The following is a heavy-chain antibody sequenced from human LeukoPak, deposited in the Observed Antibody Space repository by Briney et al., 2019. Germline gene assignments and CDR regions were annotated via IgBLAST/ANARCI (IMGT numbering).Heavy chain of an antibody. D-gene: IGHD2-8*01. J-gene: IGHJ6*03. CDR3: ANGNRCTSPNCLGYYYFYMDV. CDR1: GFTFSSYA. Sequence: EPGGSLRLSCAASGFTFSSYAMNWVRQAPGRGLEWVSGFSGSGGTTYYVDSVKGRFTISRDNSKNTLYLQMNSLRAEDTAVYYCANGNRCTSPNCLGYYYFYMDVWGKGTTVTVSS. V-gene: IGHV3-23*01. CDR2: FSGSGGTT.